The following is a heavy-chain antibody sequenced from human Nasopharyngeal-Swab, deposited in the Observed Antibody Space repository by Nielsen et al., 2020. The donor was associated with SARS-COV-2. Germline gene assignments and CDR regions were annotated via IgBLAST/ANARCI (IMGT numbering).Heavy chain of an antibody. CDR2: ISGSGGST. CDR1: GFTFSSYA. Sequence: GGSLRLSCAAYGFTFSSYAMSWVRQAPGKGLEWVSAISGSGGSTYYADSVKGRFTISRDNSKNTLYLQMNSLRAEDTAVYYCAKDYYDSSGYHPDAFDIWGQGTMVTVSS. J-gene: IGHJ3*02. CDR3: AKDYYDSSGYHPDAFDI. D-gene: IGHD3-22*01. V-gene: IGHV3-23*01.